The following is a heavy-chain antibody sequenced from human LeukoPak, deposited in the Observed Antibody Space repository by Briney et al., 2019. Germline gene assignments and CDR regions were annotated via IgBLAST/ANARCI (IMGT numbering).Heavy chain of an antibody. D-gene: IGHD1-26*01. J-gene: IGHJ4*02. CDR2: ISGSGGGT. V-gene: IGHV3-23*01. Sequence: GGSLRLSCAASGFTFSTYAMSWVRQAPGKGLEWVSTISGSGGGTYYADSVKGRFTISRDNSKNTVYLQMNGLRAEDTAVYYCAKWIVGATPHFDYWGQGTLVTVSS. CDR3: AKWIVGATPHFDY. CDR1: GFTFSTYA.